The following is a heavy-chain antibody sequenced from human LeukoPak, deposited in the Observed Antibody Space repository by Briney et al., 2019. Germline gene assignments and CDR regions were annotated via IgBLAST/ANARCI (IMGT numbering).Heavy chain of an antibody. D-gene: IGHD4-17*01. CDR3: ARGTLYGDYYYYYGMDV. CDR2: IYSGGSI. Sequence: GGSLRLSYAASGFTVSSNYMTWVRQAPGKGLEWVSVIYSGGSIYYADSVKGRFTISRDNSKNTLDLQMNSLRAEDTAVYYCARGTLYGDYYYYYGMDVWGQGTTVTVSS. CDR1: GFTVSSNY. V-gene: IGHV3-66*01. J-gene: IGHJ6*02.